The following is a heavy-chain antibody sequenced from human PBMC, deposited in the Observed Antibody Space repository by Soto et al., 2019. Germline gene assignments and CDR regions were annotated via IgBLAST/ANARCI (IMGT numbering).Heavy chain of an antibody. V-gene: IGHV3-53*01. CDR3: ARVPDTGGRDFFDY. Sequence: EVQMVESGGGLIQPGGSLGLSCAASGFTISTNYMSWVRQAPGKGLEWVSVIFSGGRTYYADSVKGRFTISRDISKKTLYLQLNSLRADYTAVYYCARVPDTGGRDFFDYWGHVTLVTVSS. CDR2: IFSGGRT. CDR1: GFTISTNY. D-gene: IGHD7-27*01. J-gene: IGHJ4*01.